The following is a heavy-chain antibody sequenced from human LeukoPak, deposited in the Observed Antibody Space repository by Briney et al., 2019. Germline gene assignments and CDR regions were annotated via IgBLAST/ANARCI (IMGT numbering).Heavy chain of an antibody. Sequence: PSETLSLTCAVSGGSISSGGYSWSWIRQPPGKGLEWIGYIYHSGSTYYNPSLKSRVTISVDRSKNQFSLKLSSVTAADTAVYYCAREAPLYYYDSSGAFDIWGQGTMVTVSS. J-gene: IGHJ3*02. CDR1: GGSISSGGYS. V-gene: IGHV4-30-2*01. D-gene: IGHD3-22*01. CDR2: IYHSGST. CDR3: AREAPLYYYDSSGAFDI.